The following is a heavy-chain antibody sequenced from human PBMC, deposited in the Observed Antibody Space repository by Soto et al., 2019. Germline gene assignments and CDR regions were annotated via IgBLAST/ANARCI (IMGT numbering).Heavy chain of an antibody. D-gene: IGHD3-22*01. Sequence: PGGSLRLSCTASGFTFCDYAMSWFRQAPGKGLEWVGFIRSKAYGGTTEYAASVKGRFTISRDDSKSIAYLQMNSLKTEDTAVYYCTRDPDYYDSSGFRPKAEYFQHWGQGTLVTVSS. CDR3: TRDPDYYDSSGFRPKAEYFQH. CDR2: IRSKAYGGTT. CDR1: GFTFCDYA. V-gene: IGHV3-49*03. J-gene: IGHJ1*01.